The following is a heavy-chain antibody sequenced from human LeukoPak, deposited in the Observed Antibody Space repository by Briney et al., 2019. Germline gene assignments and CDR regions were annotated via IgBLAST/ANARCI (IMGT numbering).Heavy chain of an antibody. CDR1: GYSFTSYW. CDR3: SRSIMITFGGVIVDYMDV. D-gene: IGHD3-16*02. CDR2: IYPGNSDT. Sequence: GESLKISCKGSGYSFTSYWIGWVRQMPGRGLAWMGIIYPGNSDTRYSPSFQGQVTISADKSISTAYLQWSSLKASDTAMYYCSRSIMITFGGVIVDYMDVWGKGTTVTVSS. V-gene: IGHV5-51*01. J-gene: IGHJ6*03.